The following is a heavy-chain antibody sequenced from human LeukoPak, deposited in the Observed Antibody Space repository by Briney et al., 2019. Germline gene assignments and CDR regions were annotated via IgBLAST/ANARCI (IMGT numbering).Heavy chain of an antibody. CDR3: ARVEDYYDSSVFDY. D-gene: IGHD3-22*01. V-gene: IGHV4-38-2*02. CDR2: IYHSGST. CDR1: GYSISSGYY. J-gene: IGHJ4*02. Sequence: TSETLSLTCTVSGYSISSGYYWGWIRQPPGKGLEWIGSIYHSGSTYYNPSLKSRVTISVDTSKNQFSLKLSSVTAADTAVYYCARVEDYYDSSVFDYWGQGILVTVSS.